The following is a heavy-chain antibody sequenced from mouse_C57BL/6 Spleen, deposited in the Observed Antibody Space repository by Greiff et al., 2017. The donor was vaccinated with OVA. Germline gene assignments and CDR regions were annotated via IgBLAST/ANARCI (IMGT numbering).Heavy chain of an antibody. V-gene: IGHV2-6-1*01. CDR3: ARHVDGYYVDAMDY. CDR2: IWSDGST. Sequence: QVQLKESGPGLVAPSQSLSITCTVSGFSLTSYGVHWVRQPPGKGLEWLVVIWSDGSTTYNSALKSRLSISKDNSKSQVFLKTNSLQTDDTAMYYCARHVDGYYVDAMDYWGQGTSVTVSS. J-gene: IGHJ4*01. CDR1: GFSLTSYG. D-gene: IGHD2-3*01.